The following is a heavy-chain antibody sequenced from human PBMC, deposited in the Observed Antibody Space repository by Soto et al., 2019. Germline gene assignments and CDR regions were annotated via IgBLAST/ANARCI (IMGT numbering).Heavy chain of an antibody. Sequence: QVQLVQSGAEVKKPGASVKVSCKASGYTFTSYYMHWVRQAPGQGLEWMGIINPSGGSTSYAQKYQGRVTMTRDTSTSTVYMELSSLRSEDTAVYYGARGMYYYDSSGYFSLVYYGMDVWGQGTTVTVSS. D-gene: IGHD3-22*01. CDR2: INPSGGST. V-gene: IGHV1-46*01. CDR1: GYTFTSYY. CDR3: ARGMYYYDSSGYFSLVYYGMDV. J-gene: IGHJ6*02.